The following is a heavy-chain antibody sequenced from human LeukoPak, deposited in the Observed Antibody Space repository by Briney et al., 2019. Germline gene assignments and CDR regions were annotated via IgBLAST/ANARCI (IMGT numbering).Heavy chain of an antibody. CDR3: ARVTYVDDMLYQYFDY. J-gene: IGHJ4*02. Sequence: TPSETLSLTCAVSSYSISSGSYWGWIRQSPGKGLEWVGSIFHSGNSYYNPSLKSRLTMSVDTSKNQLSLKLTSVTAADTALYYCARVTYVDDMLYQYFDYWGQGILVTVSS. CDR2: IFHSGNS. D-gene: IGHD4-17*01. CDR1: SYSISSGSY. V-gene: IGHV4-38-2*01.